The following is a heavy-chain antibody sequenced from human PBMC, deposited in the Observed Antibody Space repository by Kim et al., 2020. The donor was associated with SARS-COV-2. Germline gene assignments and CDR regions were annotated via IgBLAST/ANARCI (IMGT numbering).Heavy chain of an antibody. J-gene: IGHJ4*02. CDR3: AKTEREHSSPLDS. Sequence: GESLKISCKASRYNYWIGWVRQMPGKGLEWMGMTYLYYSDTRYSPSFQGQVTISADRSINTAYLQWPTLKASDTARYYCAKTEREHSSPLDSWGQGTLVTVSS. D-gene: IGHD3-3*02. CDR2: TYLYYSDT. V-gene: IGHV5-51*01. CDR1: RYNYW.